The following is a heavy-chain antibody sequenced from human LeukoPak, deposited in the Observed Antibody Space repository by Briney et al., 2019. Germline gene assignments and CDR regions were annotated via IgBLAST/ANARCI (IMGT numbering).Heavy chain of an antibody. V-gene: IGHV3-30*02. CDR1: GFTFSSYA. D-gene: IGHD6-19*01. Sequence: GGSLRLSCAASGFTFSSYAMHWVRQAPGKGLEWVAFIRYDGSNKYYADSVKGRFTISRDNSKNTLYLQMNSLRAEDTAVYYCAKDGSSGWFLDYWGQGTLVTVSS. J-gene: IGHJ4*02. CDR3: AKDGSSGWFLDY. CDR2: IRYDGSNK.